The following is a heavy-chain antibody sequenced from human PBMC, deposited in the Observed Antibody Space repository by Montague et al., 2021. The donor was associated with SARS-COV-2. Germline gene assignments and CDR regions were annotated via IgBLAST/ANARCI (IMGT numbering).Heavy chain of an antibody. V-gene: IGHV3-23*03. Sequence: SLRLSCAASGFTFNSYAMSWVRQAPGKGLEWVSIIYSGGSSTYYADSAKGRFTISRDNSKNTLYLQMNSMIAEDTAVYYCAKTHRYYNRNFDYWGQGTLVTVSS. CDR1: GFTFNSYA. CDR3: AKTHRYYNRNFDY. CDR2: IYSGGSST. J-gene: IGHJ4*02. D-gene: IGHD3-22*01.